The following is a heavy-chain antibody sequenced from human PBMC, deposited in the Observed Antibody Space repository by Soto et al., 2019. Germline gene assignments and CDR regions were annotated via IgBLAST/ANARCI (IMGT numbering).Heavy chain of an antibody. V-gene: IGHV1-69*01. CDR2: IIPIFGTT. J-gene: IGHJ6*02. Sequence: QVQLVQSGAEVKKPGSSVKVSCKASGGTFSSYAISWVRQAPGQGLEWMGGIIPIFGTTNYAQKFQGRVTITADESTSTAYMELSSLRSEDTAVYYCARDKTKDSSSSGYYYGMDVWGQGTTVNVSS. D-gene: IGHD6-6*01. CDR1: GGTFSSYA. CDR3: ARDKTKDSSSSGYYYGMDV.